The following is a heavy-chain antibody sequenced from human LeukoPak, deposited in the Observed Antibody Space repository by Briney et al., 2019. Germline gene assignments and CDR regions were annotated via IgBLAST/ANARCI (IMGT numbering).Heavy chain of an antibody. V-gene: IGHV3-7*03. CDR1: GFIFSSYW. Sequence: GGSLRLSCAASGFIFSSYWMSWVRQAPGKGLEWVANIKQDGSEKYYVDSVKGRFTISRDNAKNSLYLQMNSLRAEDTAVYYCARNLGGSVNLLFDHWGQGTLVTVSS. D-gene: IGHD1-26*01. CDR3: ARNLGGSVNLLFDH. J-gene: IGHJ4*02. CDR2: IKQDGSEK.